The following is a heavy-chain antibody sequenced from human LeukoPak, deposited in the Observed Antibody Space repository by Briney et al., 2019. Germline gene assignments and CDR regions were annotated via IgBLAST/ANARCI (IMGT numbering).Heavy chain of an antibody. CDR3: VRDGGVSGYDLLDY. CDR1: GFTFTTYA. J-gene: IGHJ4*02. V-gene: IGHV3-23*01. CDR2: MSGSGG. Sequence: GGSLRLSCAAAGFTFTTYAMSWVRQAPGKGLEWVSSMSGSGGNYADSVKGRFTISRDNSKNSLSLQMNSLRAEDTAVYYCVRDGGVSGYDLLDYWGQGTLVTVSS. D-gene: IGHD5-12*01.